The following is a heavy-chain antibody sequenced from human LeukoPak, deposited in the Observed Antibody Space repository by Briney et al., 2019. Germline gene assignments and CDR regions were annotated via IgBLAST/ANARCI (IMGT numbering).Heavy chain of an antibody. Sequence: PGGSLRLSCAASGCTFTTYWMSWVRKAPGKGLDWVANIKQDGSERYYVDSVKGRFTISRDNAKNSLYLQMNSLRAEDTAVYYCARASFYYENHGGVVGGSDIWGQGTMVTVSS. CDR2: IKQDGSER. J-gene: IGHJ3*02. V-gene: IGHV3-7*01. CDR1: GCTFTTYW. D-gene: IGHD3-22*01. CDR3: ARASFYYENHGGVVGGSDI.